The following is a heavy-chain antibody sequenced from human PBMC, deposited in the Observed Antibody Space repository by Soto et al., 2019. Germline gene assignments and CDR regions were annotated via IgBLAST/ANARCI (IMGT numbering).Heavy chain of an antibody. CDR1: GSSISSGGYY. J-gene: IGHJ4*02. V-gene: IGHV4-31*03. CDR3: ARDSCSSTSCYYY. CDR2: IYYSGST. D-gene: IGHD2-2*01. Sequence: SETLSLTCTVSGSSISSGGYYWSWIRQHPGKGLEWIGYIYYSGSTSYNPSLESRVNISVDTSKNQFSLKLNSVTAADTAVYYCARDSCSSTSCYYYWGQGTLVTVSS.